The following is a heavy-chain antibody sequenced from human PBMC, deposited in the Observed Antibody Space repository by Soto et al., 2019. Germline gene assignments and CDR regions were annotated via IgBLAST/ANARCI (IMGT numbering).Heavy chain of an antibody. CDR2: IIPIFGTA. Sequence: QVQLVQSGPEVKKPGSSVKLSCKASGGTFSSYAISWVRQAPGQGLEWMGGIIPIFGTANYAQKFQGRVTITADESTGTAYMELSSLRSEDTAVYYCARDLGYYYDSSGYTPIDIWGQGTMVTVSS. J-gene: IGHJ3*02. V-gene: IGHV1-69*01. CDR1: GGTFSSYA. CDR3: ARDLGYYYDSSGYTPIDI. D-gene: IGHD3-22*01.